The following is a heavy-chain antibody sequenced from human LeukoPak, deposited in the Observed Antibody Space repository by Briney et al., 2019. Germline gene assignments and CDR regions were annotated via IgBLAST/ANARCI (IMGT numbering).Heavy chain of an antibody. CDR1: GFTFSSYT. D-gene: IGHD1-26*01. Sequence: PGGSLRLSCAASGFTFSSYTMNWVRQAPGKGLEWVSSISSSSSYIYYADSVKGRFTISRDNAKNSLYLQMDSLRAEDTAVYYCARRTGSYYDYFDYWGQGTLVTVSS. CDR3: ARRTGSYYDYFDY. V-gene: IGHV3-21*01. J-gene: IGHJ4*02. CDR2: ISSSSSYI.